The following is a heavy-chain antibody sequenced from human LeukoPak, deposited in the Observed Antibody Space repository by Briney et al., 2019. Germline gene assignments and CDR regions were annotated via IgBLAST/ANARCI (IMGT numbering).Heavy chain of an antibody. D-gene: IGHD3-3*01. J-gene: IGHJ6*02. CDR3: ARKDELRFLEWFPRLHKYGMDV. V-gene: IGHV1-46*01. CDR1: GHTFTSLR. Sequence: ASVKVSCKASGHTFTSLRVHWVRQAPGQGLEWMGIMSPSDGSTDYAQKFQGRVTMTRNTSISTAYMELSSLRSEDTAVYYCARKDELRFLEWFPRLHKYGMDVWGQGTTVTVSS. CDR2: MSPSDGST.